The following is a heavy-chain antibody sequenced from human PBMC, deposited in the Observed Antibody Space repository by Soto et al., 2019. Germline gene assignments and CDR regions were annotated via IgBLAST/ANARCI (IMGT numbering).Heavy chain of an antibody. D-gene: IGHD6-6*01. J-gene: IGHJ4*02. CDR2: ITGSGGST. V-gene: IGHV3-23*01. CDR3: AKGGIGIAARSDY. CDR1: GFTFSSYA. Sequence: GGSLRLSCAASGFTFSSYAMNWVRQAPGKGLEWVSAITGSGGSTYYADSVKGRFTVSRDNSKNTLFLQMNSLRAEDTAVYYCAKGGIGIAARSDYWGQGTMVTVYS.